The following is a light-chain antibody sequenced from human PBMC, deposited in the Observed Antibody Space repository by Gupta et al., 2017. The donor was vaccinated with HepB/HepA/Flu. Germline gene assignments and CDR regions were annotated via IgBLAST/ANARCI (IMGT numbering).Light chain of an antibody. Sequence: GTSSDVGGYNYVSWYQQHPGKAPKLMIYDVSNRPSGVSNRFSGSKSGNTASLTISGLQAEDEADYYCSSYTSSSSVVFGGGTKLTVL. J-gene: IGLJ2*01. V-gene: IGLV2-14*04. CDR1: SSDVGGYNY. CDR2: DVS. CDR3: SSYTSSSSVV.